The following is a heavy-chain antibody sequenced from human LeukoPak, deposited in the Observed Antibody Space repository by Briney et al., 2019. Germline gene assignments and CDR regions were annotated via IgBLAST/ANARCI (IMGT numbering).Heavy chain of an antibody. CDR3: ARVGGTYYGSGSYYMAY. J-gene: IGHJ4*02. CDR1: GGSISSSSYY. V-gene: IGHV4-39*07. Sequence: PSETLSLTCTVSGGSISSSSYYWGWIRQPPGKGLEWIGSIYYSGSTYYNPSLKSRVTISVDTSKNQFSLKLSSVTAADTAVYYCARVGGTYYGSGSYYMAYWGQGTLVTVSS. CDR2: IYYSGST. D-gene: IGHD3-10*01.